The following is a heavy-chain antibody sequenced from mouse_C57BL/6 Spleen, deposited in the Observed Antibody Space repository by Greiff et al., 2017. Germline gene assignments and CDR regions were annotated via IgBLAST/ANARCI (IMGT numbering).Heavy chain of an antibody. J-gene: IGHJ4*01. CDR2: IHPNSGST. V-gene: IGHV1-64*01. D-gene: IGHD1-1*01. CDR1: GYTFTSYW. CDR3: ARVGVVVHYYAMDY. Sequence: QVQLQQPGAELVKPGASVKLSCKASGYTFTSYWMHWVKQRPGQGLEWIGMIHPNSGSTNYNEKFKSKATLTVDKSSSTAYMQLSSLTSEDSAVDYCARVGVVVHYYAMDYWGQGTSVTVSS.